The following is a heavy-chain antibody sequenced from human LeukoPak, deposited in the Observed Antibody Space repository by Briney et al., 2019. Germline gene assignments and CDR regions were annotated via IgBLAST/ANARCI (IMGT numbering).Heavy chain of an antibody. CDR2: IYTSGST. V-gene: IGHV4-61*02. J-gene: IGHJ6*03. CDR3: ARGRDMLDYYYYYYMDV. Sequence: KASETLSLTCTVSGGSISSGSYYWSWIRQPAGKGLEWIGRIYTSGSTNYNPSLKSRVTISVGTSKNQFSLKLSSVTAADTAVYYCARGRDMLDYYYYYYMDVWGKGTTVTVSS. D-gene: IGHD2-15*01. CDR1: GGSISSGSYY.